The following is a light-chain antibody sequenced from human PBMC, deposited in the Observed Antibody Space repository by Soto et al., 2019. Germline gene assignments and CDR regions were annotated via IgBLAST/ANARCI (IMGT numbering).Light chain of an antibody. V-gene: IGKV1-5*01. CDR3: QQSETYPLT. CDR1: QTISTW. CDR2: DAS. J-gene: IGKJ5*01. Sequence: DIQMTQSPSTLSASVGDRVTVSCRASQTISTWLAWYQHKPGKAPNLLIYDASTLMSGIPSRFSGSGSATEFTLTISSLQPGDFATYYCQQSETYPLTFGQGTRLEIK.